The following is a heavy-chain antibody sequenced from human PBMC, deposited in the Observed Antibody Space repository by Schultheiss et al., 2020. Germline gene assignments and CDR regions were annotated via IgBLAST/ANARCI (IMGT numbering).Heavy chain of an antibody. D-gene: IGHD3-3*01. CDR3: AKGGFHDFWSGYFSFFDH. Sequence: GGSLRLSCAASGFTFSSYAMNWVRQAPGKGLEWVSGISNSGSGGSTYYADSVKGRFTISRDNSNNTLYLQMSSLRAEDTAVYYCAKGGFHDFWSGYFSFFDHWGRGTLVTVSS. CDR2: ISNSGSGGST. J-gene: IGHJ4*02. CDR1: GFTFSSYA. V-gene: IGHV3-23*01.